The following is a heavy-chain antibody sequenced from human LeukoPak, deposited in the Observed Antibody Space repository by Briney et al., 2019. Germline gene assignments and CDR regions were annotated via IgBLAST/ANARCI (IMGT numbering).Heavy chain of an antibody. CDR3: ARDNHDANLRYFDWLRLFDY. CDR1: GFTFSSYS. V-gene: IGHV3-21*01. J-gene: IGHJ4*02. D-gene: IGHD3-9*01. Sequence: GGSLRLSCAASGFTFSSYSMNWVRQAPGKGLEWVSSISSSSSYIYYADSVKGRFTISRDNAKNSLYLQMNSLRAEDTAVYYCARDNHDANLRYFDWLRLFDYWGQGTLVTVSS. CDR2: ISSSSSYI.